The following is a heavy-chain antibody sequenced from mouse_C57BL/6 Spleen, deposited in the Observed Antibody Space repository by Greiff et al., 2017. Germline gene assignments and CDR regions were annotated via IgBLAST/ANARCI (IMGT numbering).Heavy chain of an antibody. CDR3: ARDRGHYGSPWYFDV. Sequence: EVKLMESEGGLVQPGSSMKLSCTASGFTFSDYYMAWVRQVPEKGLEWVANINYDGSSTYYLDSLKSRFIISRDNAKNILYLQMSSLKSEDTATYYCARDRGHYGSPWYFDVWGTGTTVTVSS. J-gene: IGHJ1*03. D-gene: IGHD1-1*01. CDR1: GFTFSDYY. V-gene: IGHV5-16*01. CDR2: INYDGSST.